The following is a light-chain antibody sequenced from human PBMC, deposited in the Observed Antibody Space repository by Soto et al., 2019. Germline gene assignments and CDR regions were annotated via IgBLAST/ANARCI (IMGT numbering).Light chain of an antibody. Sequence: QSALTQPRSVSGSPGQSVTISCTGTSSDVGGYNSVSWYQQHPDKAPKFMIYDVSKRPSGVPDRFSGSKSGNTASLTISGFQAGNEANYYCCSYAGSDTHYVFGTGTKVTVL. CDR3: CSYAGSDTHYV. J-gene: IGLJ1*01. V-gene: IGLV2-11*01. CDR2: DVS. CDR1: SSDVGGYNS.